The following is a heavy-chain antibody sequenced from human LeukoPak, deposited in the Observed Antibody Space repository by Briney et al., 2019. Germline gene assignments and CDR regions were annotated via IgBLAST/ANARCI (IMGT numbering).Heavy chain of an antibody. CDR2: IIPIFGTA. Sequence: ASVKVSCKASGGTFNSYAISWVRQAPGQGLEWMGGIIPIFGTANYAQKVQGRVTITTDESTTTAYMELSSLRSEDTAVYYCARPKVTSGSPHSDYFDYWGQGTLVTVSS. CDR3: ARPKVTSGSPHSDYFDY. D-gene: IGHD1-26*01. J-gene: IGHJ4*02. V-gene: IGHV1-69*05. CDR1: GGTFNSYA.